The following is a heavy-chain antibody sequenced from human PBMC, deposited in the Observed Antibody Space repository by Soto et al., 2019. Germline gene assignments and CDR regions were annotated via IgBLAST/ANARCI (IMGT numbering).Heavy chain of an antibody. J-gene: IGHJ6*02. D-gene: IGHD6-6*01. V-gene: IGHV3-33*01. CDR2: IWYDGSNK. CDR1: GFTFSSYG. CDR3: ARGKQLHYYYYGMDV. Sequence: QVQLVESGGGVVQPGRSLRLSCAASGFTFSSYGMHWVRQAPGKGLEWVAVIWYDGSNKYYADSVKGRFTISRDNSKNTLYLQMNSLRAEDTAVYYCARGKQLHYYYYGMDVWGQGTTVTVSS.